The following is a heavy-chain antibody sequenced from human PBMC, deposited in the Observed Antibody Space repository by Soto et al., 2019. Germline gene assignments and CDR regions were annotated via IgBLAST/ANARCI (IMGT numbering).Heavy chain of an antibody. CDR3: AKERGDDYSDYVIDY. CDR2: IRWNSGSK. CDR1: GFIFDDYA. J-gene: IGHJ4*02. D-gene: IGHD4-17*01. Sequence: EMQLVESGGGLVQPGRSLRLSCAASGFIFDDYAMHWVRQAPGKGLEWVSGIRWNSGSKGYADSVKGRFTISRDNTKNSLFLQMKSLRAEDTALYYCAKERGDDYSDYVIDYWGQGTLVTVSP. V-gene: IGHV3-9*01.